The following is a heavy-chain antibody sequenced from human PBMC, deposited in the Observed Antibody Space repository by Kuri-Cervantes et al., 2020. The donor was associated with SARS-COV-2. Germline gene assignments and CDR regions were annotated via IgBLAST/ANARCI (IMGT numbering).Heavy chain of an antibody. D-gene: IGHD2-2*01. CDR2: INWNGGST. Sequence: LALTCAASGFTFDDYGMSWVRQAPGKGLEWVSGINWNGGSTGYADSVKGRFTISRDNAKNSLYLQMNSLRAEDTALYYCARSGDTDCSSTSCYQSDYARVAFDIWGQGTMVTVSS. V-gene: IGHV3-20*04. CDR1: GFTFDDYG. J-gene: IGHJ3*02. CDR3: ARSGDTDCSSTSCYQSDYARVAFDI.